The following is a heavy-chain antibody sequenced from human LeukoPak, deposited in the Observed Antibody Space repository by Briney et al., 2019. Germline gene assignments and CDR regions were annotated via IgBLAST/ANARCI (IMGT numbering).Heavy chain of an antibody. J-gene: IGHJ4*02. Sequence: SDTLSLTCTVYGGSFSGYYWSWIRQPPGKGLEWIGEINHSGSTNYNPSLKNRVTTSVDTSKNQFSVTLRSVTAADTAVYYCAAKTPNMITLGGVIGYWGQGTLVTVSS. CDR2: INHSGST. CDR1: GGSFSGYY. D-gene: IGHD3-16*01. V-gene: IGHV4-34*01. CDR3: AAKTPNMITLGGVIGY.